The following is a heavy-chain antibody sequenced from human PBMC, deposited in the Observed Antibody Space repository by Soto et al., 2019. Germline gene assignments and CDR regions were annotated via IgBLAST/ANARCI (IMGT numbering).Heavy chain of an antibody. V-gene: IGHV3-21*01. J-gene: IGHJ4*02. CDR2: ISSSSSYI. D-gene: IGHD6-19*01. Sequence: PGGSLRLSCAASGFTFSSYSMNWVRQAPGKGLEWVSSISSSSSYIYYADSVKGRFTISRDNAKNSLYLQMNSLRAEDTAVYYCAREAVAVSYFDYWGQGTLVTVSS. CDR3: AREAVAVSYFDY. CDR1: GFTFSSYS.